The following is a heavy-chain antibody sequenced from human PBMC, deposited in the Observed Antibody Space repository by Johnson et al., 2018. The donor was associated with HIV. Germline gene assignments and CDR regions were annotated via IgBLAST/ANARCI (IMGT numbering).Heavy chain of an antibody. Sequence: QVQLVESGGGVLQPGRSLRLSSAASRFTFSNYALHWVRQAPGKGLEWVAVISYDGRNQYYADSVKGRFTISRDNSKNTLYLQMNSLRAEDTAVYHCARVRPPGLLDAIDIWGQGTMVTVSS. CDR3: ARVRPPGLLDAIDI. V-gene: IGHV3-30*04. CDR1: RFTFSNYA. J-gene: IGHJ3*02. CDR2: ISYDGRNQ.